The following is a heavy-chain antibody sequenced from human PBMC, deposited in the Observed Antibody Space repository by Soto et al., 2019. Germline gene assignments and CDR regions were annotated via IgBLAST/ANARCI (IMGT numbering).Heavy chain of an antibody. V-gene: IGHV3-23*01. J-gene: IGHJ4*02. CDR2: ISGSGGST. CDR3: AKSGITMVRGVILSYYFDY. Sequence: GGSLRLSCEASGFTFSSYPMSWVRQAPGKGLEWVSAISGSGGSTYYADSVKGRFTISRDNSKNTLYLQMNSLRAEDTAVYYCAKSGITMVRGVILSYYFDYWGQGTLVTVSS. CDR1: GFTFSSYP. D-gene: IGHD3-10*01.